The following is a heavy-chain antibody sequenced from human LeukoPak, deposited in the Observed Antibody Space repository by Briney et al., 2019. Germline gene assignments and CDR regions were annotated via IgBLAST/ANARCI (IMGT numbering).Heavy chain of an antibody. CDR1: GFTFSSYA. CDR3: AKDHYYNNSGYYYVGPFGY. Sequence: GGSLRLSCAASGFTFSSYAMSWVRQAPGKGLEWVSSISGSGGSTYYADSVKGRFTISRDNSKNTLYLQMNSLRAEDTAVYYCAKDHYYNNSGYYYVGPFGYWGQGTLVTVSS. CDR2: ISGSGGST. J-gene: IGHJ4*02. V-gene: IGHV3-23*01. D-gene: IGHD3-22*01.